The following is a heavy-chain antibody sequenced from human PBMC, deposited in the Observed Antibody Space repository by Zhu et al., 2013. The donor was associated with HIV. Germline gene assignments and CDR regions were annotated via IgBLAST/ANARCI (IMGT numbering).Heavy chain of an antibody. V-gene: IGHV4-59*01. CDR2: ILYTGNT. D-gene: IGHD3-22*01. J-gene: IGHJ4*02. Sequence: QVQLQQPGPRLVKPSETLSLTCTVSGDSISNYYWNWIRQPPGKGLEWIGYILYTGNTNYNPSLKSRVTMSVDRSKNQYTLKLSSVTAADTAIYYCARALRTYFFDSGGFGYWGQGNPGHRLL. CDR3: ARALRTYFFDSGGFGY. CDR1: GDSISNYY.